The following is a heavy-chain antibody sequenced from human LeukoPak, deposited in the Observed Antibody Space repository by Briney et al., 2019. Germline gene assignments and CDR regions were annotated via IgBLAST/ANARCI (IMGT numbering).Heavy chain of an antibody. CDR3: ATGGWRQIGAGYFDY. D-gene: IGHD5-24*01. J-gene: IGHJ4*02. CDR2: ISHDGSNK. CDR1: GFTFSSYA. Sequence: GGSLRLSCAPSGFTFSSYAMHWVRQAPGKGLEWVALISHDGSNKYYADSVKGRFTISRDNSKNTLYLQMNSLRAEDTAVYYCATGGWRQIGAGYFDYWGQGTLVTVSS. V-gene: IGHV3-30*04.